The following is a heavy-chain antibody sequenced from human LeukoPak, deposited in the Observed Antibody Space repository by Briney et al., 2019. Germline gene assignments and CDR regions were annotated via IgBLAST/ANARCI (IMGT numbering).Heavy chain of an antibody. V-gene: IGHV4-39*01. CDR2: IYYSGSN. CDR1: RGSISSSSYF. CDR3: ASALWFGELELDP. Sequence: SETLSLTRTVSRGSISSSSYFWGWIRQPPGKGLEWIGSIYYSGSNYYNPPLKSRVTITVDMSKNQFSMTLSSVTAADTAVYCCASALWFGELELDPWGQGTLVTVSS. D-gene: IGHD3-10*01. J-gene: IGHJ5*02.